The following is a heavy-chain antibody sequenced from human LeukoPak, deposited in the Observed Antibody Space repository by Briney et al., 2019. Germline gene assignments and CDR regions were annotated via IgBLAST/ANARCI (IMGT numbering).Heavy chain of an antibody. CDR2: IRYDGSNK. J-gene: IGHJ4*02. D-gene: IGHD3-22*01. CDR3: AKDPSYDSSGYSDY. V-gene: IGHV3-30*02. Sequence: GGSLRLSCAASGFTFSSYAMSWVRQAPGKGLEWVAFIRYDGSNKYYADSVKGRFTISRDNSKNTLYLQMNSLRAEDTAVYYCAKDPSYDSSGYSDYWGQGTLVTVSS. CDR1: GFTFSSYA.